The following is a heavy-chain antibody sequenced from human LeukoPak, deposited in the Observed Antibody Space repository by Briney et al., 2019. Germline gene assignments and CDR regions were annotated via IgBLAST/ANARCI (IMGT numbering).Heavy chain of an antibody. D-gene: IGHD6-19*01. CDR2: IRSKAYGGTT. CDR3: TRENVAGPKYYYYGMDV. Sequence: GGSLRLSCTASGFTFGDYAMSWVRQAPGKGLEWVGFIRSKAYGGTTEYAASVKGRFTISRDDSKSIAYLQMNSLKTEDTAVYYCTRENVAGPKYYYYGMDVWGQGTTVTVSS. CDR1: GFTFGDYA. J-gene: IGHJ6*02. V-gene: IGHV3-49*04.